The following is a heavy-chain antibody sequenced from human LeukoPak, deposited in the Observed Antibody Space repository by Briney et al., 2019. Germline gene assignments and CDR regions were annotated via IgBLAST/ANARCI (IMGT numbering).Heavy chain of an antibody. D-gene: IGHD3/OR15-3a*01. V-gene: IGHV4-4*07. J-gene: IGHJ4*02. CDR3: ARVSLGRGLYY. CDR2: IHTSGST. CDR1: GDSISSSY. Sequence: SETLSLTCTVSGDSISSSYWGWIRQPAGKGLEWIGRIHTSGSTYYSPSLKSRVTMSVDTSTNQFSLKLSSVTAADTAMYYCARVSLGRGLYYWGQGTLVTVSS.